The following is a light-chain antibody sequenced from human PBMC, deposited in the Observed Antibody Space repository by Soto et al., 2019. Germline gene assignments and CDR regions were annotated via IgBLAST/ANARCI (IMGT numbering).Light chain of an antibody. V-gene: IGKV3-20*01. Sequence: EIVLTQSPGTLSLSPGERATLSCRASQSVSSSYLAWYQQKPGQAPRLLIYGASSRATGIPDRFSGSGSGTDFTLTISRLEPEDLAVYYCQQYGISRFTFGPGTKVDIK. CDR3: QQYGISRFT. CDR1: QSVSSSY. J-gene: IGKJ3*01. CDR2: GAS.